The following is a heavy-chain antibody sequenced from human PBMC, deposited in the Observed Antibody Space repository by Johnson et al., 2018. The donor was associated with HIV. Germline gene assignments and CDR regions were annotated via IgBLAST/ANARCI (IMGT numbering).Heavy chain of an antibody. V-gene: IGHV3-64*01. J-gene: IGHJ3*02. CDR3: ARVGSYSRRGAFDI. Sequence: VKLVESGGGVVQPGRSLRLSCAASGFTFSSYAMHWVRQAPGKGLEYVSAISSNGGSTYYANSVKGRFTISRDNSKNTLYLQMGSLRAEDMAVYYCARVGSYSRRGAFDIWGQGTMVTVSS. CDR2: ISSNGGST. CDR1: GFTFSSYA. D-gene: IGHD1-26*01.